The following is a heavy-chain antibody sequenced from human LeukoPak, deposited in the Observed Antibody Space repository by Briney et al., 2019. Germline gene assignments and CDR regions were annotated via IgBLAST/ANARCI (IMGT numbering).Heavy chain of an antibody. CDR1: GFTFSSYS. J-gene: IGHJ4*02. CDR3: ARGIAAAGTVGDY. D-gene: IGHD6-13*01. Sequence: GGSLRLSCAAPGFTFSSYSMNWVRQAPGKGLEWVSYISSSSSTMYYADSVKGRFTISRDNAKISLYLQLNSLRDEDTAVYYCARGIAAAGTVGDYWGQGTLVTVSS. V-gene: IGHV3-48*02. CDR2: ISSSSSTM.